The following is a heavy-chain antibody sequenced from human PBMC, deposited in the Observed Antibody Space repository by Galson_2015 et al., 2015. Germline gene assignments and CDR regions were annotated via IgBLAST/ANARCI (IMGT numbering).Heavy chain of an antibody. Sequence: SLRLSCAASGFTVSSDYMSWVRQAPGKGLEWLSVIYGGGRTYYADSVKGRFNISRDNSKNTLYLQMNNLRAEETAVYYCARDHGVVVGGGDAFDIWGQGTMVTVSS. CDR1: GFTVSSDY. J-gene: IGHJ3*02. D-gene: IGHD2-2*01. V-gene: IGHV3-53*01. CDR3: ARDHGVVVGGGDAFDI. CDR2: IYGGGRT.